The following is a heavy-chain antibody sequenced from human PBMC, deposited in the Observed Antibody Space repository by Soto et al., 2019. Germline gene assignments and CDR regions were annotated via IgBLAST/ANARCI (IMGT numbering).Heavy chain of an antibody. V-gene: IGHV4-59*01. CDR1: GGSISSYY. CDR3: ARVTVTTIFNWFDP. Sequence: QVQLQESGPGLVKPSETLSLTCTVSGGSISSYYWSWIRQPPGKGLEWIGYIYYSGSTNYNPSLKSRVTISVDTSKNQFSLKLSSVTAADTAVYYCARVTVTTIFNWFDPWGQGTLVTVSS. D-gene: IGHD4-4*01. CDR2: IYYSGST. J-gene: IGHJ5*02.